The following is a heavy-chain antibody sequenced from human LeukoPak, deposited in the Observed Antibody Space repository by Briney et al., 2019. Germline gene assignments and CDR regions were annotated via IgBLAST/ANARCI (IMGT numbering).Heavy chain of an antibody. D-gene: IGHD3-16*02. CDR2: IYYSGST. CDR3: ARNDYVWGSYRTYYYYMDV. CDR1: GGSISSYY. J-gene: IGHJ6*03. Sequence: SGPTLVKPSETLSLTCTVSGGSISSYYWSWIRQPPGKGLEWIGYIYYSGSTNYNPSLKSRVTISVDTSKNQFSLKLSSVTAADTAVYYCARNDYVWGSYRTYYYYMDVWGKGTTVTVSS. V-gene: IGHV4-59*01.